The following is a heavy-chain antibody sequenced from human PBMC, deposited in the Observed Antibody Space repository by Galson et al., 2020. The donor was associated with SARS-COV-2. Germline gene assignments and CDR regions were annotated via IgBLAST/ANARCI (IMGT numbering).Heavy chain of an antibody. D-gene: IGHD5-12*01. V-gene: IGHV4-31*03. Sequence: SETLSLTCTVSGGSISSGGYYWSWIRQHPGKGLEWIGYIYYSGSTSYNPSLKSRLTISVDTSKNQFSLKLSSVTAADTAVYYCARDRGGWLQRHPRFDYWGQGTLVTVSS. CDR2: IYYSGST. CDR1: GGSISSGGYY. CDR3: ARDRGGWLQRHPRFDY. J-gene: IGHJ4*02.